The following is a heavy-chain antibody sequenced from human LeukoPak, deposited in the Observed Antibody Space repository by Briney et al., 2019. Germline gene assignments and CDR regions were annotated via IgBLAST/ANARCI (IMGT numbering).Heavy chain of an antibody. CDR3: ARGGTRGTTVTRLYYYYMDV. V-gene: IGHV1-18*01. CDR1: GYTFTSYG. D-gene: IGHD1/OR15-1a*01. CDR2: ISAYNGNT. J-gene: IGHJ6*03. Sequence: GASVKVSCKASGYTFTSYGISWVRQAPGQGLEWMGWISAYNGNTNYAQKLQGRVTMTTDTSTSTAYMELRSLRSDDTAVYYCARGGTRGTTVTRLYYYYMDVWGKGTTVTVSS.